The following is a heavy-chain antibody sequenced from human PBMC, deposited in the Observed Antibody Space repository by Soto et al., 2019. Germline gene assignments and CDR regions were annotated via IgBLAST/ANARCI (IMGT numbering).Heavy chain of an antibody. Sequence: GGSLRLSCAASGFTFSSYGMHWVRQAPGKGLEWVAVISYDGSNKYYADSVKGRFTISRDNSKNTLYLQMNSLRAEDTAVYYCAKDYLGSSSGVDYWGQGTLVTVSS. CDR1: GFTFSSYG. D-gene: IGHD6-13*01. J-gene: IGHJ4*02. V-gene: IGHV3-30*18. CDR3: AKDYLGSSSGVDY. CDR2: ISYDGSNK.